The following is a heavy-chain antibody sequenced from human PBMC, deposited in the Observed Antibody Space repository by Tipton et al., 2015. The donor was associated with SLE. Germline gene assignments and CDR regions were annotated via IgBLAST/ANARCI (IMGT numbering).Heavy chain of an antibody. V-gene: IGHV4-4*02. Sequence: TLSLTCAVFGGSISRNNWWSWVRQPPGKGLEWIGEIYHSGSTNYNPSLKSRVTISVDTSKNQFSLKLSSVTAADTAVYYCASPAYYDFWSDSDAFDIWGQGTMVTVSS. CDR1: GGSISRNNW. D-gene: IGHD3-3*01. CDR3: ASPAYYDFWSDSDAFDI. J-gene: IGHJ3*02. CDR2: IYHSGST.